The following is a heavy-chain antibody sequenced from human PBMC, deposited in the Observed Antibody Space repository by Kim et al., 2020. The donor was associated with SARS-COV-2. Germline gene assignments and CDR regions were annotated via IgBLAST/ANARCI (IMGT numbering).Heavy chain of an antibody. D-gene: IGHD1-1*01. CDR3: ARAGTSYIPQEYYYYYGMDV. V-gene: IGHV3-30*01. J-gene: IGHJ6*02. Sequence: FTISRDNSKNTLYLQMNSLRAEDTAVYYCARAGTSYIPQEYYYYYGMDVWGQGTTVTVSS.